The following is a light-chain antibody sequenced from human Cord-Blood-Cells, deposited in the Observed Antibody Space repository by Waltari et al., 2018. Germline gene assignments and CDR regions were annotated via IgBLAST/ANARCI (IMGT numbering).Light chain of an antibody. V-gene: IGLV2-23*02. Sequence: QPALPQPASVSGSPGPSITISCTGTTSDVGCSNLVPWYQQHPGKAPKLMIYEVSKRPSGVSNRFSGSKSGNTASLTISGLQAEDEADYYCCSYAGSSTYVFGTGTKVTVL. J-gene: IGLJ1*01. CDR3: CSYAGSSTYV. CDR1: TSDVGCSNL. CDR2: EVS.